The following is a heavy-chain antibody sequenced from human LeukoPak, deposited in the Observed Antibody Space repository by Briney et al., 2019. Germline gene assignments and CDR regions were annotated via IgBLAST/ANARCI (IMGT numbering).Heavy chain of an antibody. CDR1: GFTFSSYA. V-gene: IGHV3-23*01. D-gene: IGHD1-26*01. J-gene: IGHJ6*02. Sequence: GGSLRLSCAASGFTFSSYAMSWVRQAPGKGLEWVSAISGSGYSTYYADSVKGRFTISRDNSKNTPYLQMNSLRAEDTAVYYCARDGWGATTYYYYYGMDVWGQGTTVTVSS. CDR3: ARDGWGATTYYYYYGMDV. CDR2: ISGSGYST.